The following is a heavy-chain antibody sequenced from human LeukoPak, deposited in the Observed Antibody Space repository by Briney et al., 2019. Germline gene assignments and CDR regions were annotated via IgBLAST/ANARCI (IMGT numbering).Heavy chain of an antibody. D-gene: IGHD3-22*01. CDR1: GYTFTSYG. Sequence: ASVKVSCKASGYTFTSYGISWVRQAPGQGLEWMGWISAYNGNTNYAQKLQGRVTMTTDTSTSTAYMELRSLRSDDTAVYYCARGDSSGPRSYYYYYYGMDVWGQGTTVTVSS. CDR2: ISAYNGNT. J-gene: IGHJ6*02. CDR3: ARGDSSGPRSYYYYYYGMDV. V-gene: IGHV1-18*01.